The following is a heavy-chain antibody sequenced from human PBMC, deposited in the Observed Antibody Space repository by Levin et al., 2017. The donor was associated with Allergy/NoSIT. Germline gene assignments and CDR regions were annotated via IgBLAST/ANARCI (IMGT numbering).Heavy chain of an antibody. D-gene: IGHD3-16*01. Sequence: ASVKVSCKASGYTFTGYYMHWVRQAPGQGLEWMGWINPNSGGTNYAQKFQGRVTMTRDTSISTAYMELSRLRSDDTAVYYCARLGQRGAYYYYYGMDVWGQGTTVTVSS. CDR1: GYTFTGYY. V-gene: IGHV1-2*02. CDR2: INPNSGGT. CDR3: ARLGQRGAYYYYYGMDV. J-gene: IGHJ6*02.